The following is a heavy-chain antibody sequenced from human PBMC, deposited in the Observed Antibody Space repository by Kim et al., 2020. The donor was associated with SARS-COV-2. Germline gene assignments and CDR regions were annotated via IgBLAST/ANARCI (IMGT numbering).Heavy chain of an antibody. CDR3: ARDAMYYDSSGYYPYYFDY. V-gene: IGHV3-21*01. CDR1: GFTFSSYS. CDR2: ISSSSSSYI. J-gene: IGHJ4*02. D-gene: IGHD3-22*01. Sequence: GGSLRLSCAASGFTFSSYSMNWVRQAPGKGLEWVSSISSSSSSYIYYADSVKGRFTISRDNAKNSLYLQMNSLRAEDTAVYYCARDAMYYDSSGYYPYYFDYWGQGTLVTVSS.